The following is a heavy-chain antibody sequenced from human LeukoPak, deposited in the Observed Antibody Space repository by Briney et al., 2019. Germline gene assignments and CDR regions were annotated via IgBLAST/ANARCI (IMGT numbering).Heavy chain of an antibody. CDR1: GFTFSSYG. Sequence: GGSLRLSCAASGFTFSSYGMHWVRQAPGKGLEWVAVIWYDGSNKYYADSVKGRFTISRDNSKNTLYLQMNSLRAEDTAVYYCARNHNWNERFFDYWGQGTLVTVSS. J-gene: IGHJ4*02. CDR2: IWYDGSNK. V-gene: IGHV3-33*01. D-gene: IGHD1-20*01. CDR3: ARNHNWNERFFDY.